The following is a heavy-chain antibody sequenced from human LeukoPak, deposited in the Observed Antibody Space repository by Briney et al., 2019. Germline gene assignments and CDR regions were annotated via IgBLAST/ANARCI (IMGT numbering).Heavy chain of an antibody. J-gene: IGHJ4*02. V-gene: IGHV1-8*01. CDR1: GYTFTSYD. CDR2: MNPNSGNT. Sequence: ASVTVSCKASGYTFTSYDINWVRQATGQGLEWMGWMNPNSGNTGYAQKFQGRVTMTRNTSISTAYMELSSLRSEDTAVYYCARAPPSSSYQFDYWGQGTLVTVSS. CDR3: ARAPPSSSYQFDY. D-gene: IGHD3-16*02.